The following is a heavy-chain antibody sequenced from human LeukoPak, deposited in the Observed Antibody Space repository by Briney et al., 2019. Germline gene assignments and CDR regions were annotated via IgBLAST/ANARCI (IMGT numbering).Heavy chain of an antibody. CDR1: GGTFNNYA. D-gene: IGHD2-2*01. CDR2: IIPVFGTT. V-gene: IGHV1-69*01. CDR3: AREVPTVLLPTAMMGWFDP. J-gene: IGHJ5*02. Sequence: SVKVSCKASGGTFNNYAITWVRQAPGQGLEWMGGIIPVFGTTNYAQKFQDRVTITADESTTTAYMELSSPRSEDTAVYYCAREVPTVLLPTAMMGWFDPWGQGTLVTVSS.